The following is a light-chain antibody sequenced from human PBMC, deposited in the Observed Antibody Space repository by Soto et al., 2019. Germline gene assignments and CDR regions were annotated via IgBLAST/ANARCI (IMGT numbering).Light chain of an antibody. J-gene: IGKJ5*01. V-gene: IGKV1-5*03. CDR3: QQLNSYPRT. CDR2: KAS. Sequence: DIQMTQSPSTLSASVVDIVTITCRASQSISSWLAWYQQKPGKAPKLLIYKASTLKSGVPSRFSGSGSGTEFTLTISSLQPEDFATYYCQQLNSYPRTFGQGTRLEI. CDR1: QSISSW.